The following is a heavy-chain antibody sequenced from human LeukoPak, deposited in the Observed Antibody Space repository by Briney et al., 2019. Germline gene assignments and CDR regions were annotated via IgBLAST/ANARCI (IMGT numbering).Heavy chain of an antibody. CDR3: ARGGPAAGRFDY. D-gene: IGHD6-13*01. Sequence: GGSLRLSCAASGFTFSSYAMNWVRQAPGKGLEWVSVIYSGGSTYYADSVKGRFTISRDNSKNTLYLQMNSLRAEDTAVYYCARGGPAAGRFDYWGQGTLVTVSS. V-gene: IGHV3-66*01. CDR1: GFTFSSYA. CDR2: IYSGGST. J-gene: IGHJ4*02.